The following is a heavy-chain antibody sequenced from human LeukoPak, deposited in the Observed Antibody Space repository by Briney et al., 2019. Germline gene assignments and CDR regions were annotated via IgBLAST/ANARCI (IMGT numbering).Heavy chain of an antibody. J-gene: IGHJ6*02. CDR2: IGAYNGNT. D-gene: IGHD3-9*01. CDR3: ARDRRGITIAGYYGMDV. Sequence: ASVKVSCKASGYTFTSYGISWVRQAPGQGLEWMGWIGAYNGNTNYAQKLQGRVTMTTDTSTSTAYMELRSLRSDDTAVYYCARDRRGITIAGYYGMDVWGQGTTVTVSS. V-gene: IGHV1-18*01. CDR1: GYTFTSYG.